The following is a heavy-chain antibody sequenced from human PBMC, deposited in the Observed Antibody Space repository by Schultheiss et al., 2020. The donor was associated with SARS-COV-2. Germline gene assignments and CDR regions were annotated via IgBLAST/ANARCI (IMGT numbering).Heavy chain of an antibody. CDR1: GGSFSGYY. D-gene: IGHD3-16*01. CDR3: AREGGWFDP. Sequence: GSLRLSCAVYGGSFSGYYWTWIRQPPGKGLEWIGYIEYSGSTTYNPSLKSRVTMSIDTSKNQFSLKLRSVTAADTAVYYCAREGGWFDPWGQGTLVIVSS. V-gene: IGHV4-59*01. J-gene: IGHJ5*02. CDR2: IEYSGST.